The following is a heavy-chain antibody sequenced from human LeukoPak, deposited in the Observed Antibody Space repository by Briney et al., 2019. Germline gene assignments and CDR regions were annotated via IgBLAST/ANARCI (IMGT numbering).Heavy chain of an antibody. CDR1: GGSVSGYY. V-gene: IGHV4-59*02. J-gene: IGHJ4*02. Sequence: SETLSLTCVVSGGSVSGYYWGWTRQPPGRGLEWIGYVYYSGSTNYNPSFKSRITISVDTSRNQFSLQLSSVTAADTAVYYCARIHRYCSGGACYVLDNWGQGTLVAVSS. CDR3: ARIHRYCSGGACYVLDN. D-gene: IGHD2-15*01. CDR2: VYYSGST.